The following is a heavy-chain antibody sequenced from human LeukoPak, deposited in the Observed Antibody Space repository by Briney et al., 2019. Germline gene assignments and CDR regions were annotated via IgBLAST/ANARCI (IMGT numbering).Heavy chain of an antibody. CDR1: GGSISSSNW. D-gene: IGHD3-10*01. CDR3: ARVPQLLWFGEKSQNWFDP. J-gene: IGHJ5*02. V-gene: IGHV4-4*02. CDR2: IYHSGST. Sequence: SETLSLTCAVSGGSISSSNWWSWVRQPPGKGLEWIGEIYHSGSTNYNPSLKSRVTISVDKSKNQFSLKLSSVTAADTAVYYCARVPQLLWFGEKSQNWFDPWGQGTLVTVSS.